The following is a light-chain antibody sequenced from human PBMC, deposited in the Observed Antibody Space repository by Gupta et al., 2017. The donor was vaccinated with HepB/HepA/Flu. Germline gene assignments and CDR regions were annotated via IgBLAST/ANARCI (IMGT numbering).Light chain of an antibody. CDR1: QSVISN. CDR2: RAS. J-gene: IGKJ5*01. CDR3: QQYSQWPIT. Sequence: EIVMTQSPATLSVSPGERASLSCRASQSVISNLAWYQQKPGQTPRLLIFRASTRATGVPARFSGSGSGTEFSITISNLQSEDFAVYYCQQYSQWPITFGQGTRLQIK. V-gene: IGKV3-15*01.